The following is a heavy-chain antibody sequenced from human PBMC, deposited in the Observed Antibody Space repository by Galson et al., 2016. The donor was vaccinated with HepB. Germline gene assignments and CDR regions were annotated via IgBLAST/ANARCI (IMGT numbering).Heavy chain of an antibody. Sequence: SLRLSCAASGFTFSTYGMHWVRQAPGKGLEWVAVISYDGDTTYHAASVKGRFTISRDNSKNKLYLQMHRLRFEDTAVYYCASDPRQWQRGYNYGFEYWGQGTLVSVSS. V-gene: IGHV3-30*03. CDR2: ISYDGDTT. CDR1: GFTFSTYG. J-gene: IGHJ4*02. CDR3: ASDPRQWQRGYNYGFEY. D-gene: IGHD5-18*01.